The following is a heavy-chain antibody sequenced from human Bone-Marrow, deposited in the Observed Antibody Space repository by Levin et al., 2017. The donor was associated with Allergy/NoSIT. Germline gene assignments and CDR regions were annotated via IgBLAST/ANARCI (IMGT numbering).Heavy chain of an antibody. CDR3: ARVAEEGP. CDR1: GYTFTGYL. V-gene: IGHV1-2*02. J-gene: IGHJ5*02. CDR2: ISPNSGGT. Sequence: ASVKVSCKTSGYTFTGYLLHWVRQAPGQGLEWMGYISPNSGGTNYDQRFQGRVTMTRDTSIDTAYMGLSRLTSDDTAVYYCARVAEEGPWGQGTLVTVSS.